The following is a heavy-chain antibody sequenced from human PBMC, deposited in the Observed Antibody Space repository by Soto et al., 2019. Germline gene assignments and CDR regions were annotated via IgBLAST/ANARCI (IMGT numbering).Heavy chain of an antibody. Sequence: GESLKISCKGSGYSFTNYWISWLRQMPGKGLEWMGRIDPSDSYTNYSPSFQGHVTISADKSISTAYLQWSSLKASDTAMYYCATEVRGGYNFYGYWGQGTLVTVSS. J-gene: IGHJ4*02. CDR3: ATEVRGGYNFYGY. D-gene: IGHD5-12*01. CDR2: IDPSDSYT. V-gene: IGHV5-10-1*01. CDR1: GYSFTNYW.